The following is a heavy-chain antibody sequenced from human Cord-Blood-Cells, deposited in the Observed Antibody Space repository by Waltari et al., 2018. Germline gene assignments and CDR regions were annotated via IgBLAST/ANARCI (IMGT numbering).Heavy chain of an antibody. CDR3: ARITDWYCSSLRVDY. CDR2: IFSHDEK. J-gene: IGHJ4*02. CDR1: GFSLCNARMG. D-gene: IGHD6-6*01. Sequence: QVTLKESGPVLVKPTETLTLTCTVSGFSLCNARMGVRWLRQPPGKALEWLAHIFSHDEKSYNTSLKGRLTLSEDTSKSQVVLTMTNMDPVDTATYYCARITDWYCSSLRVDYLGQGTLVTVSS. V-gene: IGHV2-26*01.